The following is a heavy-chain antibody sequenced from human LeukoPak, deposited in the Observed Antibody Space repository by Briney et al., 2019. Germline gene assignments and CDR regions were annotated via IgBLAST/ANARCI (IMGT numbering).Heavy chain of an antibody. CDR1: GGSISSSSYY. Sequence: SETLSLTCTVSGGSISSSSYYWGWIRQPPGKGLEWIGSIYYSGSTYYNPSLTSRDTISVDTSKNQFSLMLSSVTAADTAVYYCARQRVAVHFDYWGQGTLVTVSS. D-gene: IGHD6-19*01. V-gene: IGHV4-39*01. CDR3: ARQRVAVHFDY. CDR2: IYYSGST. J-gene: IGHJ4*02.